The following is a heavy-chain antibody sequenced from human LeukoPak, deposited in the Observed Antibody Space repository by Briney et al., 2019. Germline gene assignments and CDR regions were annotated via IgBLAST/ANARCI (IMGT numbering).Heavy chain of an antibody. Sequence: ASVKVSCKASGYTFTGYYIQWVRQVPGQGLEWMGWINPNSGGANYAQKFQGRVTMARDTSISTAYMELSRLRSDDTAVYYCARDVTGTMNYWGQGTLVTVSS. D-gene: IGHD1-7*01. CDR1: GYTFTGYY. CDR2: INPNSGGA. CDR3: ARDVTGTMNY. V-gene: IGHV1-2*02. J-gene: IGHJ4*02.